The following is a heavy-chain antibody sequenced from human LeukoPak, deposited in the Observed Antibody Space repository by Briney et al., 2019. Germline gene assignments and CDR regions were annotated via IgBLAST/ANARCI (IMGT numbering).Heavy chain of an antibody. CDR1: GGSISSSSYY. V-gene: IGHV4-39*07. CDR2: IYYSGST. Sequence: PSETLSLTCTVSGGSISSSSYYWGWIRQPPGKGLEWIGSIYYSGSTYYNPSLKSRVTISVDTSKNQFSLKLSSVTAADTAVYYCARGCPWFDPWGQGTLVTVSS. CDR3: ARGCPWFDP. J-gene: IGHJ5*02.